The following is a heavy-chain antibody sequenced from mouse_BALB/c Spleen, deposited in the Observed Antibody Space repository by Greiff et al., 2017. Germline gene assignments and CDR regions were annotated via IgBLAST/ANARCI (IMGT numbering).Heavy chain of an antibody. CDR1: GFTFSSFG. CDR3: ATSRLRGFAY. D-gene: IGHD1-2*01. CDR2: ISSGSSTI. V-gene: IGHV5-17*02. J-gene: IGHJ3*01. Sequence: EVKVVESGGGLVQPGGSRKLSCAASGFTFSSFGMHWVRQAPEKGLEWVAYISSGSSTIYYADTVKGRFTISRDNPKNTLFLQMTSLRSEDTAMYYCATSRLRGFAYWGQGTLVTVSA.